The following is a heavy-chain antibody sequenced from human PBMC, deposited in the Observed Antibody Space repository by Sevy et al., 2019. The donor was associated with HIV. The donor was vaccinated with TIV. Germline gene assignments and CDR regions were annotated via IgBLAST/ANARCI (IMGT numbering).Heavy chain of an antibody. J-gene: IGHJ6*02. CDR2: IKVDGSEK. V-gene: IGHV3-7*03. CDR3: ARDCSSTSCLWGLDV. Sequence: GGSLRLSCAASGFTFRSYAMNWVRQAPGKGLEWVAHIKVDGSEKYHVDSVKGRFTISRDNAKNSLFLQMNSLRVEDTAVYYCARDCSSTSCLWGLDVWGQGTAVTVSS. D-gene: IGHD2-2*01. CDR1: GFTFRSYA.